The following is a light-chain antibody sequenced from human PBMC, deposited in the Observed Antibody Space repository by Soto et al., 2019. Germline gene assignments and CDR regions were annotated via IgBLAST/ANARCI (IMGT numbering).Light chain of an antibody. CDR3: QQYDRFPLT. V-gene: IGKV1-5*03. CDR2: KSS. J-gene: IGKJ4*01. Sequence: DLQMTQSPSSLSASVGDSINITCRASESMSPWLAWYQQKPGEAPKLLIYKSSTLQSGVPSTFSGSWSGTEFTLTISGLQPDDFATYSCQQYDRFPLTFCGGTKVQI. CDR1: ESMSPW.